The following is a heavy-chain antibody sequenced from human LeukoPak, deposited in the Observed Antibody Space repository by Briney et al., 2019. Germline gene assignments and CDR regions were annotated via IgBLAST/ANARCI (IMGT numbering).Heavy chain of an antibody. D-gene: IGHD3-16*01. CDR2: IRGNGET. CDR3: AKASWVSSTDAGR. V-gene: IGHV3-23*01. CDR1: GLSFSSFA. Sequence: PGGSLRLSCAASGLSFSSFAMRWVRQGPARGLEWVSSIRGNGETLYADSVKGLFSLSSDSTRNPVYFQLNNLRLEETAIYYLAKASWVSSTDAGRWGQGTLVTLSS. J-gene: IGHJ4*02.